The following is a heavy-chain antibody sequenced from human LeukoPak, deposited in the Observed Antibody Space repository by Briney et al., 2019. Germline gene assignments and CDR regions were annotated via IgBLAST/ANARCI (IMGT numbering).Heavy chain of an antibody. CDR1: GGTFSSYT. J-gene: IGHJ6*02. D-gene: IGHD2-15*01. CDR2: IIPILDIA. Sequence: ASVKVSCKASGGTFSSYTISWVRQAPGQGLEWMGRIIPILDIANYAQKFQGRVTITADKSTSTAYMELSSLRSEDTAVYYCARDPRDVVVVAAMDYYGMDVWGQGTTVTVSS. CDR3: ARDPRDVVVVAAMDYYGMDV. V-gene: IGHV1-69*04.